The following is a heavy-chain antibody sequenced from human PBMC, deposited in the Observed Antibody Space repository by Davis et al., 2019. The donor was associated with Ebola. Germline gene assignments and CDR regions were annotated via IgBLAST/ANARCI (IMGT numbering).Heavy chain of an antibody. V-gene: IGHV5-51*01. J-gene: IGHJ3*02. CDR3: ASLSPVGLDAFDI. CDR2: IYPGDSDT. Sequence: PGGSLRLSCKGSGYSFTSYWIGWVRQMPGKGLEWMGIIYPGDSDTRYSPSFQGQVTISADKSISTAYLQWSSLKASDTAMYYCASLSPVGLDAFDIWGQGTMVTVSS. D-gene: IGHD1-14*01. CDR1: GYSFTSYW.